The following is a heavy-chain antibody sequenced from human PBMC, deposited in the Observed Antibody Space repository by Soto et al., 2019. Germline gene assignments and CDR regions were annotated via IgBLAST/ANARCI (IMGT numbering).Heavy chain of an antibody. CDR1: GGSFSGYY. CDR3: ASASYYDFWSGYSLGYYGMDV. Sequence: QVQLQQWGAGLLKPSETLSLTCAVYGGSFSGYYWSWIRQPPGKGLEWIGEINHSGSTNYNPSLKRRVTISVDTYKNQFSLKLSSVTAADTAVYYCASASYYDFWSGYSLGYYGMDVWGQGTTVTVSS. J-gene: IGHJ6*02. D-gene: IGHD3-3*01. CDR2: INHSGST. V-gene: IGHV4-34*01.